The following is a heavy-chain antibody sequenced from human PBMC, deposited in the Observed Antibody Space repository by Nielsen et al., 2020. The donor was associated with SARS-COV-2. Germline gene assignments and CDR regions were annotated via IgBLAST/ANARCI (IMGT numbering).Heavy chain of an antibody. V-gene: IGHV3-48*01. Sequence: GESLKISCAASGFTFSSYAMSWVRQAPGKGLEWVSAISSSGSTIYHADSVTGRFTISRDNAKNSLYLQMNSLKAEDTAVYYCARPLGGSPGYWGQGTLVTVSS. CDR1: GFTFSSYA. CDR2: ISSSGSTI. J-gene: IGHJ4*02. D-gene: IGHD1-26*01. CDR3: ARPLGGSPGY.